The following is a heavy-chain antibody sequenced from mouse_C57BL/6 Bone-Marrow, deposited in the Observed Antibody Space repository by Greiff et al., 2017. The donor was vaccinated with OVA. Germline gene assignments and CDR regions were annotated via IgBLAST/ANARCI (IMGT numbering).Heavy chain of an antibody. D-gene: IGHD1-1*01. CDR3: ARKRITSVVATSFDY. V-gene: IGHV8-8*01. Sequence: QVTLKVSGPGILQPSQTLSLTCYFSGFSLSTFGMGVGWIRQPSGKGLEWLALIWWDDDKYYNPALKSRLTISQDSFKKQVFLKIANVDTADTATYYCARKRITSVVATSFDYWGQGTTLTVSS. CDR2: IWWDDDK. CDR1: GFSLSTFGMG. J-gene: IGHJ2*01.